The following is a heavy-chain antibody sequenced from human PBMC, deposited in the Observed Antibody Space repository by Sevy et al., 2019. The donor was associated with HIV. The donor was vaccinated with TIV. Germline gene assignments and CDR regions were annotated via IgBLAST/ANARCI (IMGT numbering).Heavy chain of an antibody. CDR1: GVSFSDYY. CDR2: ISQSGSG. V-gene: IGHV4-34*01. D-gene: IGHD2-21*01. Sequence: SETLSLTCGVSGVSFSDYYWDWIRQSPGKGLEWIAEISQSGSGNYNPSLRSRVIMSLDTSNNHFSLELTSMTAADTAVYYCARGPLFSREYCGGSACPTIDYWGQGTLVTVSS. J-gene: IGHJ4*02. CDR3: ARGPLFSREYCGGSACPTIDY.